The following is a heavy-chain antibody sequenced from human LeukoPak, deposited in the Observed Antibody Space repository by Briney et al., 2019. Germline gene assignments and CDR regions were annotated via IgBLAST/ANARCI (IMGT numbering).Heavy chain of an antibody. D-gene: IGHD6-13*01. CDR2: INPNSGGT. CDR1: GYTFTGYY. Sequence: ASVKVSCKASGYTFTGYYMHWVRQAPGQGLEWMGWINPNSGGTNCAQKFQGRVTMTRDTSISTAYMELSRLRSDDTAVYYCARDGRYSSPYYMDVWGKGTTVTVSS. J-gene: IGHJ6*03. V-gene: IGHV1-2*02. CDR3: ARDGRYSSPYYMDV.